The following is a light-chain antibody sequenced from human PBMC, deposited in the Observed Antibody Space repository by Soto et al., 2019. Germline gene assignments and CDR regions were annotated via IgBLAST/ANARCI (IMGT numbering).Light chain of an antibody. CDR1: SSDVGGYNY. J-gene: IGLJ2*01. V-gene: IGLV2-8*01. CDR3: SSYAGGNKLI. CDR2: EVT. Sequence: QSALTQPPSXXXXXXXXXXXSCTGTSSDVGGYNYVSWYQQPPGKAPKLIIYEVTKRPSGVPDRFSGSKSGNTASLTVSGLQGEDEADYYCSSYAGGNKLIFGGGTKLTVL.